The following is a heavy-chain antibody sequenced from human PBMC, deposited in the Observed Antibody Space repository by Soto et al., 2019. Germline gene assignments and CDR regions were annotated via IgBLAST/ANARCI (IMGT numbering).Heavy chain of an antibody. CDR3: AKDSYMDAPPESSGDYLDY. CDR2: IYHSGRT. D-gene: IGHD3-22*01. V-gene: IGHV4-30-2*01. CDR1: GGSISSGGYS. Sequence: PSETLSLTCAVSGGSISSGGYSWSWNRQPPGKGMEWIGYIYHSGRTYYNPSLKSRVTISVDSAKNSLHLQMNSLRAEDTALYYCAKDSYMDAPPESSGDYLDYWGQGTLVTVSS. J-gene: IGHJ4*02.